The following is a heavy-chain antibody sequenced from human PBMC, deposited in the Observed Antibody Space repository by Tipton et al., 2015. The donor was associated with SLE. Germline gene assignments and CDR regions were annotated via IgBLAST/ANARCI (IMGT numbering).Heavy chain of an antibody. CDR3: ARFGTVKHAFDI. D-gene: IGHD3-10*01. CDR1: GFTFSSYA. V-gene: IGHV4-34*01. CDR2: INHSGST. Sequence: LRLSCAASGFTFSSYAMSWVRQPPGKGLEWIGEINHSGSTNYNPSLKSRVTISVDTSKNQFSLKLSSLRSEDTAVYYCARFGTVKHAFDIWGQGTMVSVSS. J-gene: IGHJ3*02.